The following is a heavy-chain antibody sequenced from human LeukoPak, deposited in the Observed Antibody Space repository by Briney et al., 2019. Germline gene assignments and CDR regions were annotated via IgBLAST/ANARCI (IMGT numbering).Heavy chain of an antibody. CDR1: GYTFTSYY. Sequence: GASVKVSCKASGYTFTSYYMHWVRQAPGQGLEWMGIINPSGGSTSYAQKFQGRVTMTRDTSTSTVYMELSSLRSEDTAVYYCARDRGWDYYDSSGSKSQWVVYYYMDVWGKGTTVTISS. D-gene: IGHD3-22*01. CDR2: INPSGGST. V-gene: IGHV1-46*01. J-gene: IGHJ6*03. CDR3: ARDRGWDYYDSSGSKSQWVVYYYMDV.